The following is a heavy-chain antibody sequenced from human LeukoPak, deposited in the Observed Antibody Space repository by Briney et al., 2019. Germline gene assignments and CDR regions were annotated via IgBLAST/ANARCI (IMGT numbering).Heavy chain of an antibody. D-gene: IGHD3-10*01. CDR1: GGSISSYY. CDR3: ARHGSGSYYNVASRYYFDY. CDR2: IYYSGST. V-gene: IGHV4-59*08. Sequence: SETLSLTCTVSGGSISSYYWSWIRQPPGKGLEWIGYIYYSGSTNYNPPLKSRVTISVDTSKNQFSLKLSSVTAADTAVYYCARHGSGSYYNVASRYYFDYWGQGTLVTVSS. J-gene: IGHJ4*02.